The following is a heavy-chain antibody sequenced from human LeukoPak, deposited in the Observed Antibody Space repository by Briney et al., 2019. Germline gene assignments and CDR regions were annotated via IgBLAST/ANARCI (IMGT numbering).Heavy chain of an antibody. D-gene: IGHD6-19*01. J-gene: IGHJ3*02. Sequence: ASVKVSCKASGNSLTSYGITWVRQAPGQGLECMGWISGYNGDTKYAQKFQDRVTMTTDTSTNTAYMALSGLRSDDTAVYYCATSDSSGAFDIWGHGTKVTVSS. CDR1: GNSLTSYG. V-gene: IGHV1-18*01. CDR3: ATSDSSGAFDI. CDR2: ISGYNGDT.